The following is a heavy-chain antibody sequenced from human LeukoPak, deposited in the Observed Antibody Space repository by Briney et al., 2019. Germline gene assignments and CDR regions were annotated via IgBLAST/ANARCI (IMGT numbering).Heavy chain of an antibody. J-gene: IGHJ4*02. CDR1: GFTFSSYE. CDR3: ARVTLTGYYAFDY. CDR2: ISSSGSTI. Sequence: GGSLRLSCAASGFTFSSYEMNWVRQAPGKGLEWVSYISSSGSTIYYADSVKGRFTISRDKAKNSLYLQMNSLRAEDTAVYYCARVTLTGYYAFDYWGQGTLVTVSS. V-gene: IGHV3-48*03. D-gene: IGHD3-9*01.